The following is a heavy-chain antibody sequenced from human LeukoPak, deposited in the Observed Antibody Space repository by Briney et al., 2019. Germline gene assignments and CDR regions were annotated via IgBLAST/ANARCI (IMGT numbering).Heavy chain of an antibody. J-gene: IGHJ3*02. CDR2: INSDGSST. Sequence: GGSLRLSCAASGFTFSNYWMHWVRQAPGKGLVWVSRINSDGSSTNNADSALGRFTISRDNAKNTLYLQRNSLRAEDTAVYYCARSRSGAFDIWGQGTMVTVSS. CDR1: GFTFSNYW. V-gene: IGHV3-74*01. CDR3: ARSRSGAFDI.